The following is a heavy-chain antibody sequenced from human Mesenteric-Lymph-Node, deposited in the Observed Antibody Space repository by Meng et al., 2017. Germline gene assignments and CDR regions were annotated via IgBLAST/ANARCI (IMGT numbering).Heavy chain of an antibody. CDR3: ARAYGGYSYGAFDL. D-gene: IGHD4-23*01. CDR2: ISSSSSYI. CDR1: GFTFSGSA. Sequence: GESLKISCAASGFTFSGSAMHWVRQAPGKGLEWVSSISSSSSYIYYADSVKGRFTISRDDAKNTLYLQMNSLRPEDTAVYYCARAYGGYSYGAFDLWGQGTMVTVSS. V-gene: IGHV3-21*01. J-gene: IGHJ3*01.